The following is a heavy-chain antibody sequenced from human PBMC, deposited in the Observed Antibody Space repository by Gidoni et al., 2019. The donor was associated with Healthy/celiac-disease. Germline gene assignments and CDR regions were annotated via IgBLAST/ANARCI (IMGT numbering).Heavy chain of an antibody. D-gene: IGHD5-18*01. CDR3: AKDLVGWIQLGYFDY. V-gene: IGHV3-23*01. Sequence: EVQLLESGGGLVQPGGSLRLSCAASGFTFISYAMRGVRQGPGKGLEWVSAISGSGGSTYYADSVKGRFTISRDNSKNTLYLQMNSLRAEDTAVYYCAKDLVGWIQLGYFDYWGQGTLVTVSS. J-gene: IGHJ4*02. CDR1: GFTFISYA. CDR2: ISGSGGST.